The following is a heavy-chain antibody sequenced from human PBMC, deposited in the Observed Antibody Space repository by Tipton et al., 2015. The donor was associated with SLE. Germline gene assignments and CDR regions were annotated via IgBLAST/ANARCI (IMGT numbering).Heavy chain of an antibody. Sequence: SLRLSCAASGFTFSSYEMNWVRQAPGKGLEWVSYISSSANTMYYADSVRGRFTISRDNAKNSLYLQMNTLRAEDTAVYYCARDSGTGYSEAGDYWGQGTLVTVSS. V-gene: IGHV3-48*03. D-gene: IGHD5-18*01. CDR1: GFTFSSYE. CDR2: ISSSANTM. J-gene: IGHJ4*02. CDR3: ARDSGTGYSEAGDY.